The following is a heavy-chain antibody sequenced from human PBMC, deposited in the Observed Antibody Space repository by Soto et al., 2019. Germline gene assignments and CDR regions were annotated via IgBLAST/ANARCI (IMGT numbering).Heavy chain of an antibody. Sequence: SETLSLTCTVSGGSISSGGYFWSWIRQHPGKGLEWIGYIYYSGSTYYNPSLKSRVTISVDTSKNQFSLKLSSVTAADTAVYYCATRDGYNSGREYWGQGTLVTSPQ. J-gene: IGHJ4*02. CDR1: GGSISSGGYF. CDR2: IYYSGST. D-gene: IGHD5-12*01. V-gene: IGHV4-31*03. CDR3: ATRDGYNSGREY.